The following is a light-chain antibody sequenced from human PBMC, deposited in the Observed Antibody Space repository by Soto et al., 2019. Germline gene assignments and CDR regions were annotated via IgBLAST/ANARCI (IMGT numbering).Light chain of an antibody. Sequence: DIQMTQSPSSLSASVGDRVTITCQASQDISNYLNWYQQKQGKAPKLLIYDASSLESGVPSRFSGSGSGTEFTLNISSLQPDDFATYYCQQYNSYWTFGQGTKVDIK. CDR3: QQYNSYWT. CDR1: QDISNY. CDR2: DAS. J-gene: IGKJ1*01. V-gene: IGKV1-5*01.